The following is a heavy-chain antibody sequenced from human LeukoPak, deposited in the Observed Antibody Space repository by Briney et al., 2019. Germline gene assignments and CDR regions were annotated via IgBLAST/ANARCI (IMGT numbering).Heavy chain of an antibody. V-gene: IGHV4-34*01. CDR2: INHSGST. Sequence: SETLSLTCAVYGGSFSGYYWSWIRQPPGKGLEWIGEINHSGSTNYNPSLKRRVTISVDTSKNQFSLKLSSVTAADTAVYYCARGSTVTTEIDYWGQGTLVTVSS. CDR3: ARGSTVTTEIDY. CDR1: GGSFSGYY. D-gene: IGHD4-17*01. J-gene: IGHJ4*02.